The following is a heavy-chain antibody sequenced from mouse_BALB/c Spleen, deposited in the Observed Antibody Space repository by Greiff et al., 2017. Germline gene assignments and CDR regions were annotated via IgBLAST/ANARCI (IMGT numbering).Heavy chain of an antibody. Sequence: VQLQQSGAELVRPGASVKLSCTASGFNIKDYYMHWVKQRPEQGLEWIGWIDPENGDTEYAPKFQGKATMTADTSSNTAYLQLSSLTSEDTAVYYCSGRRYGEGDAMDYWGQGTSVTVSS. CDR3: SGRRYGEGDAMDY. J-gene: IGHJ4*01. CDR1: GFNIKDYY. D-gene: IGHD2-14*01. CDR2: IDPENGDT. V-gene: IGHV14-4*02.